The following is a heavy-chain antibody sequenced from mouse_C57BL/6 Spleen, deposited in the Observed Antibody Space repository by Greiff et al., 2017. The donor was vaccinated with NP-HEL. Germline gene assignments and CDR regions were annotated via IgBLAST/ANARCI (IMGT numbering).Heavy chain of an antibody. CDR2: IDPEDGET. CDR3: AIPHGYQPYFDV. CDR1: GFNIKDYY. Sequence: VHVKQSGAELVKPGASVKLSCTASGFNIKDYYMHWVKQRTEQGLEWIGRIDPEDGETKYAPKFQGKATITADTSSNTAYLQLSSLTSEDTAVYYCAIPHGYQPYFDVWGTGTTVTVSS. V-gene: IGHV14-2*01. D-gene: IGHD2-2*01. J-gene: IGHJ1*03.